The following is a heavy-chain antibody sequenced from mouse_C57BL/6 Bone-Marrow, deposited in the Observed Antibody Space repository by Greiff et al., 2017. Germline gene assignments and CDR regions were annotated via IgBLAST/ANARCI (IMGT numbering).Heavy chain of an antibody. V-gene: IGHV1-55*01. CDR1: GYTFTSYW. D-gene: IGHD2-4*01. Sequence: QVQLKQPGAELVKPGASVKMSCKASGYTFTSYWITWVKQRPGQGLEWIGDIYPGSGSTNYNEKFKSKATLTVDTSSSTAYMQLRSLTSEDSAVYYCARRMRLRTRDDWGQGTSVTVSS. CDR2: IYPGSGST. CDR3: ARRMRLRTRDD. J-gene: IGHJ4*01.